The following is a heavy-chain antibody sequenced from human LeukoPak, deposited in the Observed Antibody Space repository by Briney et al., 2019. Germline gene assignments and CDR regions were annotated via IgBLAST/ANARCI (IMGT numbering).Heavy chain of an antibody. V-gene: IGHV1-69*05. J-gene: IGHJ3*02. CDR2: IIPIFGTA. D-gene: IGHD3-22*01. Sequence: GASVKVSCKASGGTFSSYAISWVRQAPGQGLGWMGGIIPIFGTANYAQKFQGRVTITTDESTSTAYMELSSLRSEDTAVYYCARGGSGYYDAFDIWGQGTMVTVSS. CDR3: ARGGSGYYDAFDI. CDR1: GGTFSSYA.